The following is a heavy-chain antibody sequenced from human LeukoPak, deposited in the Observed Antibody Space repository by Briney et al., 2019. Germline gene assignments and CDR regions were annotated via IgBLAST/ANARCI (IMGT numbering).Heavy chain of an antibody. D-gene: IGHD6-19*01. CDR2: ISYDGTNK. CDR3: VRDLEQWLVTNWFDP. Sequence: PGGSLRVSCAASGITFSNYAMHWVRQAPGKGLQWVSLISYDGTNKDYADSVKGRFTISRDNPKNTLYLQVNSLRAEDTAVYSCVRDLEQWLVTNWFDPWGQGNLVTVSS. V-gene: IGHV3-30*04. J-gene: IGHJ5*02. CDR1: GITFSNYA.